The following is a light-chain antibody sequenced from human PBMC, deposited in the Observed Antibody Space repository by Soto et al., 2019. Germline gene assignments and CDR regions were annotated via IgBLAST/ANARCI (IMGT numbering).Light chain of an antibody. V-gene: IGLV2-14*01. Sequence: QSVLTQPASVSGSPGQSITISCTGTTSDVGAYNFVSWYQQHPGKAPKLMIYEVNNRPSGVSNRFSGSKSGNTASLTISGLQAEDEADYYCSSYSSSTTPVVFGGGTKVTVL. CDR1: TSDVGAYNF. CDR2: EVN. J-gene: IGLJ2*01. CDR3: SSYSSSTTPVV.